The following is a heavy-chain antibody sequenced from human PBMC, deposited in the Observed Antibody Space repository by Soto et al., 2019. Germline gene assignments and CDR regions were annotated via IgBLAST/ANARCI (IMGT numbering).Heavy chain of an antibody. CDR2: ISGSGGST. CDR3: AKDLTYYYDSSGYYYGMDV. D-gene: IGHD3-22*01. Sequence: EVQLLESGGGLVQPGGSLRLSCAASGFTFSSYAMSWVRQAPGKGLEWVSAISGSGGSTYYADSVKGRFTISRDNSKNTLYLQMNSLRAEDTAVYYCAKDLTYYYDSSGYYYGMDVWGQGTTVTVSS. J-gene: IGHJ6*02. CDR1: GFTFSSYA. V-gene: IGHV3-23*01.